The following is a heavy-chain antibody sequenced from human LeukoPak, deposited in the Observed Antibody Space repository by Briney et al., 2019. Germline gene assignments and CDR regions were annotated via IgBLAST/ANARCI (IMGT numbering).Heavy chain of an antibody. V-gene: IGHV4-59*01. J-gene: IGHJ5*02. Sequence: PSETLPLTCAVYGGSFSGYYWSWIRQPPGKGLEWIGYIYYSGSTNYNPSLKSRVTISVDTSKNQFSLKLSSVTAADTAVYYCAGVGATTFWFDPWGQGTLVTVSS. CDR2: IYYSGST. CDR3: AGVGATTFWFDP. D-gene: IGHD1-26*01. CDR1: GGSFSGYY.